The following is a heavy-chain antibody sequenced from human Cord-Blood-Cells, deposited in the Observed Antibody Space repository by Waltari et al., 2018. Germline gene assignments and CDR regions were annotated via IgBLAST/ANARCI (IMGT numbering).Heavy chain of an antibody. D-gene: IGHD2-8*01. CDR1: GFTFSRYW. Sequence: EVQLVESGGGLVQPGGSLRLPCAAPGFTFSRYWMSWFRQAPGKGLEWVANIKQDGSEKYYVDSVKGRFTISRDNAKNSLYLQMNSLRAEDTAVYYCARVGFGVCFDYWGQGTLVTVSS. V-gene: IGHV3-7*01. J-gene: IGHJ4*02. CDR3: ARVGFGVCFDY. CDR2: IKQDGSEK.